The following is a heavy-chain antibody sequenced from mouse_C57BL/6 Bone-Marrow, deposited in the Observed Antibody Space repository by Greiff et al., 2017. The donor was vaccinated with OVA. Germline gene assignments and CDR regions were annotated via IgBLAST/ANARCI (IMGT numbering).Heavy chain of an antibody. CDR3: TYGYDPYYYAMDY. V-gene: IGHV1-5*01. CDR2: IYPGNSDT. D-gene: IGHD2-2*01. CDR1: GYTFTSYW. Sequence: EVKVEESGTVLARPGASVKMSCKTSGYTFTSYWMHWVKQRPGQGLEWIGAIYPGNSDTSYNQKFKGKAKLTAVTSASTAYMELSSLTNEDSAVYYCTYGYDPYYYAMDYWGQGTSVTVSS. J-gene: IGHJ4*01.